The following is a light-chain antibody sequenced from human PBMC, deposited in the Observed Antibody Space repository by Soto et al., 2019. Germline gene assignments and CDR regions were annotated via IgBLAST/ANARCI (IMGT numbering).Light chain of an antibody. CDR1: QSVSSN. V-gene: IGKV3-15*01. CDR2: GAS. J-gene: IGKJ2*01. Sequence: EIVMTQSPATLSVSPGERATLSCRASQSVSSNLAWYQQKPGQAPRLLIYGASTRATGIPARFSGSGSGTEFTLTNSSLQSEDFAVYHCQQYNNWPPMYTFGQGTKLEIK. CDR3: QQYNNWPPMYT.